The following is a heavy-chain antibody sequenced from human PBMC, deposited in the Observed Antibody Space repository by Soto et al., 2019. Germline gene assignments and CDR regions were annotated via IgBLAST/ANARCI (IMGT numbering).Heavy chain of an antibody. CDR2: INVGNGNT. CDR3: ARDPGTGAALRAYHFDY. J-gene: IGHJ4*02. D-gene: IGHD1-1*01. Sequence: QVPLVQSGAEAKKPGASVKVSCKASGYTFTDYAIHWVRQAPGQGLEWMGWINVGNGNTGYSRKFQGRVTNARDMSASTAYIEVTSLTSEDTAIYYCARDPGTGAALRAYHFDYWGQGTLVTVSS. CDR1: GYTFTDYA. V-gene: IGHV1-3*01.